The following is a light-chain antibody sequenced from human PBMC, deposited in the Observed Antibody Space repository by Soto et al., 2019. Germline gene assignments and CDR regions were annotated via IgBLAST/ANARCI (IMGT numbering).Light chain of an antibody. CDR1: QSVSSSY. Sequence: EIVLTQSPGTLSLSPGERATLSCRASQSVSSSYLAWYQQKPGQAPRLLIYGASSRATGIPDRFSGSGSGTDFTLTISRLEPEDLAVYYCQHYGSSPGTFGQGTKVEIK. CDR3: QHYGSSPGT. V-gene: IGKV3-20*01. J-gene: IGKJ1*01. CDR2: GAS.